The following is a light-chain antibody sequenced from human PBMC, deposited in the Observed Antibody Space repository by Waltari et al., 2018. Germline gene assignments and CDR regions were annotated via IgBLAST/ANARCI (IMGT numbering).Light chain of an antibody. CDR1: NSDVGSYNY. CDR2: EVT. J-gene: IGLJ2*01. V-gene: IGLV2-14*01. CDR3: SSYAGNDLVI. Sequence: QSALTQPASVSGSPGQSLTISCTGTNSDVGSYNYVSWYQQHPGKASKLMIYEVTNRPSGLSNRFSGSKSGNTSALTTTELQAEDEADYYCSSYAGNDLVIFGGGTKLTVL.